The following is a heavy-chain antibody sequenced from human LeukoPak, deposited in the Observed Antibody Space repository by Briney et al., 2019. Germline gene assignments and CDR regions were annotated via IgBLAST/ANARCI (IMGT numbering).Heavy chain of an antibody. CDR2: IKQDGSEE. J-gene: IGHJ6*02. CDR1: GFTFRTYW. V-gene: IGHV3-7*01. Sequence: GGSLRLSCAASGFTFRTYWMSWFRQAPGKGLEWVSNIKQDGSEEYYVDSVKGRFTISRDNAKNSLYLQMNSLRAEDTAVYYCARGRYCTSSSCSYFYYYGMDVWGQGTTVTVSS. CDR3: ARGRYCTSSSCSYFYYYGMDV. D-gene: IGHD2-2*01.